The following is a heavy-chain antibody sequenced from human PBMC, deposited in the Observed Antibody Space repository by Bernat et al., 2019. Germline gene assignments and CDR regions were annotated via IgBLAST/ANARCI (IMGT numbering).Heavy chain of an antibody. CDR2: ISAYNGNT. J-gene: IGHJ4*02. CDR3: ARGDYYDSSGYLFDY. V-gene: IGHV1-18*01. CDR1: GYTFTSYG. D-gene: IGHD3-22*01. Sequence: QVQLVQSGAEVKKPGASVKVSCKASGYTFTSYGISWVRQAPGQGLEWMGRISAYNGNTNYAQKLQGRVTMTTDTSTSTAYRELRSLRSDDTAVYYCARGDYYDSSGYLFDYWGQGTLVTVSS.